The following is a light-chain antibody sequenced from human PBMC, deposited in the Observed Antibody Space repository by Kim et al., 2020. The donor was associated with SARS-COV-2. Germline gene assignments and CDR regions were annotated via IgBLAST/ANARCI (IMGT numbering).Light chain of an antibody. Sequence: DIQMTQSPSSLSAFVGDRVTITCRTSQNITTYLNWYRQKPGRAPNVLIYGASNLQSGVPSRFSGSGSGTDFTLTIRGLQPEDFATYYCQKSYSTPRTFGQGTKVEIK. CDR1: QNITTY. CDR3: QKSYSTPRT. V-gene: IGKV1-39*01. CDR2: GAS. J-gene: IGKJ1*01.